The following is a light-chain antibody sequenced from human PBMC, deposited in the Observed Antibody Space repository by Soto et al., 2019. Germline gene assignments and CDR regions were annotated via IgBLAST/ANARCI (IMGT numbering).Light chain of an antibody. CDR1: SSDVGSYNL. CDR3: CSYAGSHVG. V-gene: IGLV2-23*02. J-gene: IGLJ2*01. Sequence: QSALTQPASVSGSPGQSITISCTGTSSDVGSYNLVSWYQQHPGKAPKLMIYEVSKRPSGVSNRFSGSKSGNTASLTLSGLQAEDEADYYCCSYAGSHVGFGGGTKVTVL. CDR2: EVS.